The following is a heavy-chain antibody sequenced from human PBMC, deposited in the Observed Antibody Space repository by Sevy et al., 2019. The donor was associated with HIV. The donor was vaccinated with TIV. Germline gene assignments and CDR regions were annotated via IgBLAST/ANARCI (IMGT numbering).Heavy chain of an antibody. Sequence: GGSLRLSCAASGFTFATYWTTWVRQAPGKGLEWVAYIKQDGTDKYYVDSVRGRFAISRDNAKNSLYLHMSGLRAEDTAVYYCARALADWGSFHYSSWGRGTLVTVSS. J-gene: IGHJ4*02. CDR1: GFTFATYW. V-gene: IGHV3-7*01. CDR2: IKQDGTDK. D-gene: IGHD3-16*02. CDR3: ARALADWGSFHYSS.